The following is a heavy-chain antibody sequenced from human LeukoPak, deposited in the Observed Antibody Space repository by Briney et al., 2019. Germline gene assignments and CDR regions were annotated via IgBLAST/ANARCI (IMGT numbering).Heavy chain of an antibody. V-gene: IGHV3-30*04. CDR2: ISYDGSNK. D-gene: IGHD3-10*01. CDR3: ARDHGSGSYYYYGMDV. J-gene: IGHJ6*02. Sequence: PGRSLRLSCAASGFTFSSYAMHWVRQAPGKGLEWVAVISYDGSNKYYADSVKGRFTISRDNSKNTLYLQMNSLRAEDTAVYYCARDHGSGSYYYYGMDVWGQGTTVTVSS. CDR1: GFTFSSYA.